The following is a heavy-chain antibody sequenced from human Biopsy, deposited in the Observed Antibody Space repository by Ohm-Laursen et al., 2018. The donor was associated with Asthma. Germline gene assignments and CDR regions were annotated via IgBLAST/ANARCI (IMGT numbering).Heavy chain of an antibody. D-gene: IGHD6-6*01. CDR1: GFTFSTYG. CDR2: ISYDGSNR. V-gene: IGHV3-30*03. J-gene: IGHJ4*02. Sequence: SLRLSCTASGFTFSTYGMHWVRQAPGKGLEWVAVISYDGSNRYSADSVRGRFTISRDNSKNTLYLQMNSLRTGDTAVYYCARGKTWGRSYYFDYWGQGTLVTVSS. CDR3: ARGKTWGRSYYFDY.